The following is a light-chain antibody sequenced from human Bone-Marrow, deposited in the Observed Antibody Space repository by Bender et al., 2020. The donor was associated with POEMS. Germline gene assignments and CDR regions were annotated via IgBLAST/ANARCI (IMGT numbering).Light chain of an antibody. J-gene: IGLJ1*01. CDR1: SSDVGGYNY. CDR2: EVS. Sequence: QSALTQPASVSGSPGQSITISCTGTSSDVGGYNYVSWYQQHPGKAPKLMIYEVSKRPSGVPDRFSGSRSDNTASLTVSGLQAEDEADFFCFSYAGGDTFVFGSGTSVTVL. V-gene: IGLV2-8*01. CDR3: FSYAGGDTFV.